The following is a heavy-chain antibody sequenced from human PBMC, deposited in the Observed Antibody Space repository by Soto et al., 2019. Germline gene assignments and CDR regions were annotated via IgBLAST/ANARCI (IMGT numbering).Heavy chain of an antibody. CDR2: IYYSGST. Sequence: SETLSLTCTVSGGSISNFYWSWIRQPPGKGLEWIGYIYYSGSTNYNPSLKSRVTISVDTSKNQLSLTLSSVTAADTAVYYCARGLTTEKVDSWGQGTLVTVSS. CDR3: ARGLTTEKVDS. CDR1: GGSISNFY. V-gene: IGHV4-59*12. J-gene: IGHJ4*02.